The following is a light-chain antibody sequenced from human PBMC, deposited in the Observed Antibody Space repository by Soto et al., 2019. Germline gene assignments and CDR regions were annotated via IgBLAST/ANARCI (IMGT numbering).Light chain of an antibody. Sequence: DIQMTQSPSSLSASVGDRVTITCRASQSISSFLNWYQQKPGNAPNYLIYAASMLRDGVPSRFSGSGSETHFTLTINSLQPEDFATYYCQQSYTMPYTFGQGTKLEIK. CDR3: QQSYTMPYT. V-gene: IGKV1-39*01. CDR2: AAS. J-gene: IGKJ2*01. CDR1: QSISSF.